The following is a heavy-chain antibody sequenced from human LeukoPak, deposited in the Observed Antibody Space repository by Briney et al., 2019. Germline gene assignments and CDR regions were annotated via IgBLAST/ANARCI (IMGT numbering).Heavy chain of an antibody. V-gene: IGHV4-39*01. CDR2: IKYGGTT. D-gene: IGHD5-12*01. CDR1: GGSITSDSYY. J-gene: IGHJ4*02. Sequence: SETLSLTCTVSGGSITSDSYYWVWVRQPPGKGLEWTGSIKYGGTTFYSSSLQSRITLSRDASKNQFSLRLTSVTAADTAVYYCARLGTYSGNLFDNWGQGTLVTVSS. CDR3: ARLGTYSGNLFDN.